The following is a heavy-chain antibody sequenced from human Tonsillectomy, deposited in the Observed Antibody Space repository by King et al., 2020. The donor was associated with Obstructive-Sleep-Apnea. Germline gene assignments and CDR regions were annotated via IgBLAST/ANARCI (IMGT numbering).Heavy chain of an antibody. D-gene: IGHD3-3*01. V-gene: IGHV1-2*02. CDR3: ASFSSSSHFDY. Sequence: QLVQSGAEVKKPGASVKVSCKASGYTFTAYLMHGVRQAPGQGLDGRGWINPHSVNTNFLQKFQCRVTMTRDTSINTAYMVLTRLRSGDTAVYYCASFSSSSHFDYWGQGTLVTVSS. J-gene: IGHJ4*02. CDR1: GYTFTAYL. CDR2: INPHSVNT.